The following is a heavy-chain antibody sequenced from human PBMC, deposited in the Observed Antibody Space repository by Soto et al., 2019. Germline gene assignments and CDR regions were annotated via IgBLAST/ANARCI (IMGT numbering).Heavy chain of an antibody. CDR3: ARGAGSSWSPYYYGMDV. CDR2: IWYDGSNK. J-gene: IGHJ6*02. CDR1: GFTFSSYG. Sequence: GGSLRLSCAASGFTFSSYGMHWVRQAPGKGLEWVAVIWYDGSNKYYAYSVKGRFTISRDNSKNTLYLQMNSLRAEDTAVYYCARGAGSSWSPYYYGMDVWGQGTTVTVSS. V-gene: IGHV3-33*01. D-gene: IGHD6-13*01.